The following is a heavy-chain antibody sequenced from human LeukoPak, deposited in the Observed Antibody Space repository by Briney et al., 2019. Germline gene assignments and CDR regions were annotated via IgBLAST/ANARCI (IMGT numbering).Heavy chain of an antibody. J-gene: IGHJ4*02. CDR3: ARKVRGDDSFDY. V-gene: IGHV4-59*01. D-gene: IGHD3-10*01. CDR2: IYYSGST. CDR1: GGSISNYY. Sequence: SETLSLTCTVSGGSISNYYWSWIRQPPGKGLEWIGYIYYSGSTNYNPSLKSRVTISVDTSKNQFSLKLSSVTAADTAVYYCARKVRGDDSFDYWGQGTLVTVSS.